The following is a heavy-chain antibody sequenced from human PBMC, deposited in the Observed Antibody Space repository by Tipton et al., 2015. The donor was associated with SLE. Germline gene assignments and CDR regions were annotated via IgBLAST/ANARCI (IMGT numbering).Heavy chain of an antibody. V-gene: IGHV1-18*01. D-gene: IGHD1-14*01. CDR3: ARRTPETRGYYYYMDV. Sequence: QSGAEVKKPGASVKVSCKASSYTFTSYGISWVRQAPGQGLERMGWISGYNGNTDYAQKLQGRVTMTTDTSTSTAYMELRSLRSDDTAVYYCARRTPETRGYYYYMDVWGKGTTVTVSS. CDR2: ISGYNGNT. J-gene: IGHJ6*03. CDR1: SYTFTSYG.